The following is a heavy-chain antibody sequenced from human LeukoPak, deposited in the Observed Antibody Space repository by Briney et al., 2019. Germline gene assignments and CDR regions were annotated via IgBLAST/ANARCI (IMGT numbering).Heavy chain of an antibody. J-gene: IGHJ3*02. Sequence: SVKVSCKASGGTFSSYAISWVRQAPGQGLEWMGGIIPIFGTANYAQKFQGRVTITADESTSTAYMELSSPRSEDTAVYYCAGGNPTEGAFDIWGQGTMVTVSS. CDR3: AGGNPTEGAFDI. D-gene: IGHD1-14*01. CDR2: IIPIFGTA. V-gene: IGHV1-69*13. CDR1: GGTFSSYA.